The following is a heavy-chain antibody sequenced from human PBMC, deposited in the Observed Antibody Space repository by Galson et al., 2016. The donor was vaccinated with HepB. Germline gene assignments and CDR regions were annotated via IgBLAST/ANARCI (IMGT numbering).Heavy chain of an antibody. Sequence: SLRLSCAASGFTFNNYGMTWVRQAPGKGLEWVSLIYIGGNTYYADSVKGRFTISRDTSKNTLYLQMNSLRAEDTAVYYCATVGGSTYGLRSDAFDIWGQGTKVTVSS. V-gene: IGHV3-53*01. CDR2: IYIGGNT. J-gene: IGHJ3*02. CDR3: ATVGGSTYGLRSDAFDI. D-gene: IGHD1-26*01. CDR1: GFTFNNYG.